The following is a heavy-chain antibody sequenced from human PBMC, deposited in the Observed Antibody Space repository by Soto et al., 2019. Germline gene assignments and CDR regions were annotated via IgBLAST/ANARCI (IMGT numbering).Heavy chain of an antibody. D-gene: IGHD1-26*01. V-gene: IGHV3-23*01. CDR3: VSAGGGSKPGMSY. CDR2: ISGGGRA. J-gene: IGHJ1*01. Sequence: PGGSLRLSCAASGFTFGAYGLSWVRQAPGKALEWIAAISGGGRAGYADSLKGRVAISRDNAKNTLYLQMNSLRAEDTAVYYCVSAGGGSKPGMSYLGQGTLVTVAS. CDR1: GFTFGAYG.